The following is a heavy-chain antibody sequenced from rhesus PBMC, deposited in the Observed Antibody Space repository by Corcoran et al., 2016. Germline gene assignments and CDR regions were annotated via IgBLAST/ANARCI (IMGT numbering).Heavy chain of an antibody. D-gene: IGHD6-25*01. CDR2: IGASSGST. CDR1: GYSISSGYG. V-gene: IGHV4-127*01. J-gene: IGHJ4*01. CDR3: ARNSGSWIFDY. Sequence: QVQLQESGPGLVKPSETLSLTCAVSGYSISSGYGWSWIRQPPGKGLEWIGYIGASSGSTNYNPSLKSRVTISKDTSKNQFSLKLSSVTAADTAVYYCARNSGSWIFDYWGQGVLVTVSS.